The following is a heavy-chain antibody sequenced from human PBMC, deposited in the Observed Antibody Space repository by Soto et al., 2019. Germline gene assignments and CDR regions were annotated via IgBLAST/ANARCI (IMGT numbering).Heavy chain of an antibody. V-gene: IGHV4-4*02. J-gene: IGHJ6*04. CDR3: ARRRYCSSTSCSENYYYYGMDV. D-gene: IGHD2-2*01. Sequence: ASETLSLTCAVSGGSISSSNWWSWVRQPPGKGLEWIGEIYHSGSTNYNPSLKSRVTISVDKSKNQFSLKLSSVTAADTAVYYCARRRYCSSTSCSENYYYYGMDVWGKGTTVTVSS. CDR1: GGSISSSNW. CDR2: IYHSGST.